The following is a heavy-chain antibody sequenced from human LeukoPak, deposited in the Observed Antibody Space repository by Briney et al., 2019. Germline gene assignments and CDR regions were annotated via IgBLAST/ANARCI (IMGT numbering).Heavy chain of an antibody. CDR3: ARLLNSWGLLTYFDY. D-gene: IGHD1-26*01. V-gene: IGHV4-38-2*02. J-gene: IGHJ4*02. CDR1: GYSISSGYY. Sequence: PSETLSLTCTVSGYSISSGYYWGWIRQPPGKGLEWIGSIYHSGSTYYNPSLKSRVTISVDTSKNQFSLKLSSVTAADTAMYYCARLLNSWGLLTYFDYWGQGTLVTVSS. CDR2: IYHSGST.